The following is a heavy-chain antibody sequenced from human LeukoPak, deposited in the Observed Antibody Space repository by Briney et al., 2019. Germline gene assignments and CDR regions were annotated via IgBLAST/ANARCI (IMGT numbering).Heavy chain of an antibody. D-gene: IGHD5-24*01. CDR2: ITPSGGST. V-gene: IGHV1-46*01. CDR1: GYLFTNFY. J-gene: IGHJ5*02. Sequence: ASVKVSCKASGYLFTNFYIHWVRQAPGQGLEWIGLITPSGGSTSYAQKFQDRVTMTRDTSTTTVYMELSSLRSEDTAVYYCAREGDGYNPWGQGTLVTVSS. CDR3: AREGDGYNP.